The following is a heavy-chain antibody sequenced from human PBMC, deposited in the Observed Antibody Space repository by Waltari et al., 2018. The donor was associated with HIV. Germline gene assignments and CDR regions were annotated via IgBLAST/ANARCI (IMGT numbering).Heavy chain of an antibody. CDR2: ISGNGGSR. CDR1: GFTFSMYV. Sequence: EVQLVESGGGLVQPGESLRLSCAASGFTFSMYVMTWVGQAPGKGLQWVAVISGNGGSRYYTDAVKGRFTISRDNSKKTLYLQIDSLRAEDTAVYYCAKVPVLPTGREDYWGQGTLVTVSS. J-gene: IGHJ4*02. D-gene: IGHD2-2*01. CDR3: AKVPVLPTGREDY. V-gene: IGHV3-23*04.